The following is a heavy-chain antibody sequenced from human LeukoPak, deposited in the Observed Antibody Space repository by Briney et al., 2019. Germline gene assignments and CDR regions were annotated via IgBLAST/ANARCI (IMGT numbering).Heavy chain of an antibody. V-gene: IGHV3-74*01. D-gene: IGHD2-2*01. Sequence: GGSLRLSCAASGISFSNYWMHWVRQGPGKGLVWVSQINGDGSSTNYADSVKGRFTISRDNAKNTLYLQMNSLRAEDTAVYYCTILRGSITTLDYWGQGTLVTVSS. CDR2: INGDGSST. CDR3: TILRGSITTLDY. CDR1: GISFSNYW. J-gene: IGHJ4*02.